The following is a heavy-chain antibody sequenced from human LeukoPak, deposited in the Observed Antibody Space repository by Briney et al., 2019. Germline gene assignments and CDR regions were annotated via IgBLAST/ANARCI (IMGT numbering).Heavy chain of an antibody. V-gene: IGHV3-64D*06. CDR3: VKSFSSSWYAGFDY. CDR2: ISSNGGTT. CDR1: GFTFSSYA. J-gene: IGHJ4*02. Sequence: PGGSLRLSCAASGFTFSSYAMHWVRQAPGKGLEYVSAISSNGGTTDYAHSVKGRFTISRDNSKNTLYLQMSSLRPEDTAVYYCVKSFSSSWYAGFDYWGQGTLVTVSS. D-gene: IGHD6-13*01.